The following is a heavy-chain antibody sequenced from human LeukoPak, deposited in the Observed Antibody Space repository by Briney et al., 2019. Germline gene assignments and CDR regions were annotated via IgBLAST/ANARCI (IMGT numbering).Heavy chain of an antibody. CDR3: ARGSHHFHY. CDR1: GFTFSSYE. V-gene: IGHV3-48*03. CDR2: ISGSGSTI. J-gene: IGHJ4*02. Sequence: GGSLRLSCAASGFTFSSYEMNWVRQAPGKGLEWVSYISGSGSTIYYADSVKGRFTISRDNAKNSLYLQMNSLRSEDTAVYYCARGSHHFHYWGQGTLVTVSS.